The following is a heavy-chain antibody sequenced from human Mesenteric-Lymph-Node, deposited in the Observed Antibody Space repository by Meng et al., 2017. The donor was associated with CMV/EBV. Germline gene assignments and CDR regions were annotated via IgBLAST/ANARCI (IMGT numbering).Heavy chain of an antibody. CDR3: ARDHYYCSGGSCYPTTYGMDV. D-gene: IGHD2-15*01. J-gene: IGHJ6*02. V-gene: IGHV1-2*02. Sequence: ASVKVSCKASGYTFTGYYMHWVRQAPGQGLEWMGWINPNSGGTNYAQKFQGRVTMTRDTSISTAYMELSRLRSDDTAVYYCARDHYYCSGGSCYPTTYGMDVWGQGTTVTVSS. CDR2: INPNSGGT. CDR1: GYTFTGYY.